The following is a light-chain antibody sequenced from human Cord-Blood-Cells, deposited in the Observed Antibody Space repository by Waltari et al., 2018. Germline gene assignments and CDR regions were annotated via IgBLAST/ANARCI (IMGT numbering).Light chain of an antibody. CDR2: GKN. Sequence: SSELTQDPAVSVALGQTVRLTCQGDSLRSYYPSRYQQKPGQAPVLVIYGKNNRPSGIPDRFSGSSSGNTASLTITGAQAEDEADYYCNSRDSSGNHWVFGGGTKLTVL. V-gene: IGLV3-19*01. J-gene: IGLJ3*02. CDR3: NSRDSSGNHWV. CDR1: SLRSYY.